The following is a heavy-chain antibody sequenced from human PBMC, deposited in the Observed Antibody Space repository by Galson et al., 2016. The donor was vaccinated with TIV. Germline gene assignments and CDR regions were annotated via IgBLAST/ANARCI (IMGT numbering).Heavy chain of an antibody. V-gene: IGHV3-15*01. CDR1: GFTFRSNA. Sequence: SLRLSCAAPGFTFRSNAMSWVRQAPGKGLEWVGRSRSNTDGGTTEYAAPVKGRFIVSRDDSRNTLFLDMNSLKTDDTALYFCATEYYLASGTDPLVGYKGMDVWGQGTTVTVSS. CDR2: SRSNTDGGTT. J-gene: IGHJ6*02. D-gene: IGHD3-10*01. CDR3: ATEYYLASGTDPLVGYKGMDV.